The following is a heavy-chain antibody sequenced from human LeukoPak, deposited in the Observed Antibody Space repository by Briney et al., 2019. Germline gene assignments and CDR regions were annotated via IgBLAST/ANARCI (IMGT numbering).Heavy chain of an antibody. V-gene: IGHV4-38-2*01. CDR3: ARRYQLYYFDY. CDR1: GYSISSGYY. D-gene: IGHD2-2*01. J-gene: IGHJ4*02. CDR2: IYHSGST. Sequence: SETLSLTCAVSGYSISSGYYWGWIRQPPGKGLEWIGSIYHSGSTYCNPSLKSRVTISVDTSKNQFSLKLSSVTAADTAVYYCARRYQLYYFDYWGQGTLVTVSS.